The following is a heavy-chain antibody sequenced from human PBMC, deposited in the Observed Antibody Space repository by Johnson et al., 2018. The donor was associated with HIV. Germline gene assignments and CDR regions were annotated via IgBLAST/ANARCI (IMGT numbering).Heavy chain of an antibody. D-gene: IGHD3-3*01. V-gene: IGHV3-33*06. CDR2: VWYDGSNK. J-gene: IGHJ3*02. CDR1: GFTFSSYG. Sequence: VQRVESGGGVVQPGRSLRLSCAASGFTFSSYGMHWVRQAPGKGLEWVAVVWYDGSNKYYADSVKGRFTISRDNSKNTLYMQMNSLRAEDTAVYYCAKDNGARGYDFWNGFLPSALDIWGQGTMVTVSS. CDR3: AKDNGARGYDFWNGFLPSALDI.